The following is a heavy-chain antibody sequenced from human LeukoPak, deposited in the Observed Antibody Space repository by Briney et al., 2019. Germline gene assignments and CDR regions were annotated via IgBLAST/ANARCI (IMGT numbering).Heavy chain of an antibody. CDR3: ATIEQSSSSF. J-gene: IGHJ4*02. Sequence: GGSLRLSCAASGFTFSTYSMTWVRQAPGKGLEWVPSVSNSNIYKYYADSVKGRFTISRDNAKNSLYLQMNSLRGEDTTVYYCATIEQSSSSFWGQGTLVTVSS. D-gene: IGHD6-6*01. CDR1: GFTFSTYS. V-gene: IGHV3-21*01. CDR2: VSNSNIYK.